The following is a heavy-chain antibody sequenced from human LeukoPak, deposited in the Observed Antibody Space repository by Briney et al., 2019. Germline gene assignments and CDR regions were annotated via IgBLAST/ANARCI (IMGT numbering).Heavy chain of an antibody. Sequence: GESLKISCKGSGYSFTSYWISWVRQMPGKGLEWMGRIDPSDSYTNYSPSFRGHVTISADKSISTAYLQWSSLEASDTAMYYCARHRYSSSQDAFDIWGQGTMVTVSS. CDR3: ARHRYSSSQDAFDI. J-gene: IGHJ3*02. D-gene: IGHD6-13*01. CDR2: IDPSDSYT. CDR1: GYSFTSYW. V-gene: IGHV5-10-1*01.